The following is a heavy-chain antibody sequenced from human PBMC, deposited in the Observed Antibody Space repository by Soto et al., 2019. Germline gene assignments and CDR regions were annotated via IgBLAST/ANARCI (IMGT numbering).Heavy chain of an antibody. J-gene: IGHJ4*01. CDR2: MISSSSTK. CDR1: SVTFSTDS. Sequence: GALRLSSAASSVTFSTDSMNSIRWAPGKWLEWVSFMISSSSTKCYADPEKGRYYTSRDNAKYSLYLQMYILRDDDTALDYCSRGPRALALLTYYFDYWVHGTLVTVSS. CDR3: SRGPRALALLTYYFDY. D-gene: IGHD1-26*01. V-gene: IGHV3-48*02.